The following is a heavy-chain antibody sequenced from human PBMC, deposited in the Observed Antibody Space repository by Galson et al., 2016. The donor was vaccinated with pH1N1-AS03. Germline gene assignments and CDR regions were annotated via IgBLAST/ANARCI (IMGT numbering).Heavy chain of an antibody. V-gene: IGHV4-39*07. CDR1: GGPIYSSTYY. CDR2: MYYRGST. J-gene: IGHJ6*02. CDR3: AVGDGMMVDYYYGVDV. D-gene: IGHD3-22*01. Sequence: SETLSLTCTVSGGPIYSSTYYWGWIRQPPGKGLEWIGSMYYRGSTYYNASLKRRVTISVDTSKNQFSLKLTSVTAADTAVYYCAVGDGMMVDYYYGVDVWGQGTTVTVSS.